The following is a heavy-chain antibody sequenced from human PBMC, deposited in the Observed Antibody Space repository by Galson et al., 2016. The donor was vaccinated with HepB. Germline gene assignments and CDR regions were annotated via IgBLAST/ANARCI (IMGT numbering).Heavy chain of an antibody. CDR1: GFSLSTSGVG. CDR3: ALTGSYQASDGFNI. V-gene: IGHV2-5*01. J-gene: IGHJ3*02. D-gene: IGHD1-26*01. Sequence: ALVKPTQTLTLTCAFSGFSLSTSGVGVGWIRQPPGKALEWLALIYWNDHKRYSPSLQIRLNITKDTSKKQVVLTMTNMDPVDTSTYFCALTGSYQASDGFNIWGQGTMVTVSS. CDR2: IYWNDHK.